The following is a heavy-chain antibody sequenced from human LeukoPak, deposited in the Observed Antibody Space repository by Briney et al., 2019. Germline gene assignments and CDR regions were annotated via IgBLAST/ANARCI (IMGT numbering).Heavy chain of an antibody. J-gene: IGHJ4*02. D-gene: IGHD3-22*01. CDR1: GGSISSSSYY. V-gene: IGHV4-39*01. Sequence: SETLSFTCTVSGGSISSSSYYWGWIRQPPGQGLEWIGSIYYSGSTYYNPSLKSRVTISVDTSKNQFSLKLSSVTAADTAVYYCARHLYYYDSTPAYWGQGTLVTVSS. CDR2: IYYSGST. CDR3: ARHLYYYDSTPAY.